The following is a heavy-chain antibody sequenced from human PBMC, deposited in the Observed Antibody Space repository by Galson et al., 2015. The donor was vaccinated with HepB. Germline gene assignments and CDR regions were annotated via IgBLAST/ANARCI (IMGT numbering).Heavy chain of an antibody. V-gene: IGHV3-66*02. Sequence: SLRLSCAASGFTVSSNYMSWVRQAPGKGLEWVSVIYSGGSTYYADSVKGRFTISRDNSKNTLYLQMNSLRAEDTAVYYCARDGVREWFMFDYWGQGTLVTVSS. J-gene: IGHJ4*02. CDR1: GFTVSSNY. D-gene: IGHD3-3*01. CDR3: ARDGVREWFMFDY. CDR2: IYSGGST.